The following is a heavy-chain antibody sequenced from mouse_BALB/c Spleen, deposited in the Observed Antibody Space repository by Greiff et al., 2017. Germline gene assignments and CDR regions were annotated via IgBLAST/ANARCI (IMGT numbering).Heavy chain of an antibody. D-gene: IGHD2-2*01. V-gene: IGHV5-6-5*01. J-gene: IGHJ2*01. CDR3: ARDGYYFDY. CDR1: GFTFSSYA. Sequence: DVMLVESGGGLVKPGGSLKLSCAASGFTFSSYAMSWVRQTPEKRLEWVASISSGGSTYYPDSVKGRFTISRDNARNILYLQMSSLRSEDTAMYYCARDGYYFDYWGQGTTLTVSS. CDR2: ISSGGST.